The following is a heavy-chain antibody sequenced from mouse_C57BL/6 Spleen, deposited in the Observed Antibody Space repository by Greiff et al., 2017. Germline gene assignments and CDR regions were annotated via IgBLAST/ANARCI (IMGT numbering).Heavy chain of an antibody. V-gene: IGHV1-55*01. CDR2: IYPGSGRT. Sequence: VQLQQPGAELVKPGASVTMSCKASGYTFTSYWITWVKQRPGQGLEWIGDIYPGSGRTNYNEKFKSKATLTVDTSSSTAYMQLSSLTSEDSAVYYCAREMSNYDAMDYWGQGTSVTVSS. D-gene: IGHD2-5*01. J-gene: IGHJ4*01. CDR3: AREMSNYDAMDY. CDR1: GYTFTSYW.